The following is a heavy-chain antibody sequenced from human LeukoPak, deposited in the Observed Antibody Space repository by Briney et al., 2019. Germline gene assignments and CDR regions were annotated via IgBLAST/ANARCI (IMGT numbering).Heavy chain of an antibody. CDR2: ILPIFGTA. CDR1: VGTFRSYA. CDR3: AKEGDCSGSYYNGSWFDP. Sequence: SVNVSCKASVGTFRSYAISWVRQPGGQGLAWVGGILPIFGTANYARKFRGRVTITPDQHTSTAYKELSSMRSEDTAVYYCAKEGDCSGSYYNGSWFDPWGQGTVVRV. D-gene: IGHD3-10*02. V-gene: IGHV1-69*19. J-gene: IGHJ5*02.